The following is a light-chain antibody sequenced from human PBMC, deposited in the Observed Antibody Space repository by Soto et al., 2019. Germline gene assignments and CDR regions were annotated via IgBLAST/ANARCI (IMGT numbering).Light chain of an antibody. J-gene: IGLJ1*01. V-gene: IGLV2-14*01. CDR1: SSDIGAYDY. CDR3: SSVTTTSTHV. Sequence: QSALTQPASLSGSPGQPITISFTGTSSDIGAYDYVSWFQQHPGKAPKLMISEVTNRPLGVSNGFCASKSGNTAYLTMSRLQVEDEAEYFCSSVTTTSTHVFGTGTKGTVL. CDR2: EVT.